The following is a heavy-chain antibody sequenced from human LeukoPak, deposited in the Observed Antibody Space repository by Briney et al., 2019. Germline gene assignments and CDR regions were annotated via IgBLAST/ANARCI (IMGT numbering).Heavy chain of an antibody. CDR1: GGTFSSYA. CDR3: ATYDSSGYYEDFDY. CDR2: IIPIFGTA. J-gene: IGHJ4*02. Sequence: SVKVSCKASGGTFSSYAISWVRQAPGQGLEWMGGIIPIFGTANYAQKFQGRVTITADESTGTAYMELSSLRSEDTAVYYCATYDSSGYYEDFDYWGQGTLVTVSS. V-gene: IGHV1-69*13. D-gene: IGHD3-22*01.